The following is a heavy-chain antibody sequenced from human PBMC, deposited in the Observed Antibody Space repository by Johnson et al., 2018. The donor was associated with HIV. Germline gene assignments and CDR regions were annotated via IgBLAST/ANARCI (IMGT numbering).Heavy chain of an antibody. J-gene: IGHJ3*02. V-gene: IGHV3-30*18. CDR3: AKDQWSSSWTNDAFAM. CDR1: GFTFSSYG. Sequence: QVQLVESGGGLVQPGRSLRLSCAASGFTFSSYGMHWVRQAPAKGLEWVAVISYDGSNKYYVDSAKGRLTISRDNAKNSLYLQVNSLRAEDMTVYYCAKDQWSSSWTNDAFAMWGQGTMVTVSS. D-gene: IGHD6-13*01. CDR2: ISYDGSNK.